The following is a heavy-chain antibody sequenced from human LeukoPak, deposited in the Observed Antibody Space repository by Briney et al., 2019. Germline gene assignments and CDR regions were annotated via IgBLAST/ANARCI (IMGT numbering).Heavy chain of an antibody. Sequence: GGSLRLSCAASGFTFSSYGMHWVRQAPGKGLEWVAFIRYDGSNKYYADSEKGRFTISRDNSKNTLYLQMNSLRAEDTAVYYCARDRIAVAGTFDYWGQGTLVTVSS. D-gene: IGHD6-19*01. V-gene: IGHV3-30*02. CDR1: GFTFSSYG. J-gene: IGHJ4*02. CDR3: ARDRIAVAGTFDY. CDR2: IRYDGSNK.